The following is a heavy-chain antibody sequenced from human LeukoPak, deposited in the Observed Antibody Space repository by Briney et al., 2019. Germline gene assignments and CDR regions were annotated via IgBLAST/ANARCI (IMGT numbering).Heavy chain of an antibody. D-gene: IGHD3-9*01. V-gene: IGHV3-7*01. J-gene: IGHJ4*02. CDR1: GFTFSSYW. CDR2: IKQDGSEK. CDR3: ARSPRKDILTGYYSVLDY. Sequence: GGSLRLSCAASGFTFSSYWMSWVRQAPGKGLEWVANIKQDGSEKYYVDSVKGRFTISRDNAKNPLYLQMNSLRAEDTAVYYCARSPRKDILTGYYSVLDYWGQGTLVTVSS.